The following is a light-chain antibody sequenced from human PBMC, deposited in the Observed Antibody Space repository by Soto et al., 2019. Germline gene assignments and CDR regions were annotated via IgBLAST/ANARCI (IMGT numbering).Light chain of an antibody. CDR3: MQALQSPPT. V-gene: IGKV2-28*01. CDR2: LGS. CDR1: ESLLHSNGHDG. Sequence: EIVMTQSPLSLPVTPGEPASISCRSTESLLHSNGHDGLDWYLEKPGQSPQLLIHLGSIRASGVPDRFSGSGSGTEFTLKISRVEAEDVGVYYCMQALQSPPTFGGGTKVETK. J-gene: IGKJ4*01.